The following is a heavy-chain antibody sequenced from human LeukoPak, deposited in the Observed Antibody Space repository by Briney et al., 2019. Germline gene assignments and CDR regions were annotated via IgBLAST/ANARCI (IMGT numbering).Heavy chain of an antibody. CDR2: FDPEDGET. D-gene: IGHD1-1*01. CDR1: GYTLTELS. V-gene: IGHV1-24*01. CDR3: ATGPAHLERETQRGPNKGHYYYYMDV. J-gene: IGHJ6*03. Sequence: GASVKVFCKVSGYTLTELSMHWVRQAPGQGIEWMGGFDPEDGETIYAQKLHARATMPEDTSTDPAYMELSILRSEDTAVYYCATGPAHLERETQRGPNKGHYYYYMDVWGKGTTVTVSS.